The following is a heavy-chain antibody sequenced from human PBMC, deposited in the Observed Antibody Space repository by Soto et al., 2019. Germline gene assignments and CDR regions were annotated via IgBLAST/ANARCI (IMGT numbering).Heavy chain of an antibody. CDR1: GDSFSSSA. CDR3: AILTTSGYYPPFDD. CDR2: IIPLFAAP. Sequence: QVQLVQSGAEVKKPGSSVKVSCKASGDSFSSSAITWVRQAPGQGLEWMGGIIPLFAAPHYAHRFQDRVNITADESTSTAYMELSSLRSEDTAVYYCAILTTSGYYPPFDDWGQGTLVTVSS. J-gene: IGHJ4*02. V-gene: IGHV1-69*01. D-gene: IGHD3-22*01.